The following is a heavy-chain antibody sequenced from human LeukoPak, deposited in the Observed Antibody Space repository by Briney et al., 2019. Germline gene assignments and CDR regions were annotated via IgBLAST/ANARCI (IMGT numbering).Heavy chain of an antibody. CDR2: IYPGDSDT. CDR1: GYSFTSYW. Sequence: GESLKISCKGSGYSFTSYWIGWVRQMPGKGLEWVGIIYPGDSDTRYSPSFQGQVTISADKSISTAYLQWSSLKASDTAMYYCARPAGYYDSSGYYNVYYFDYWGQGTLVTVSS. D-gene: IGHD3-22*01. CDR3: ARPAGYYDSSGYYNVYYFDY. J-gene: IGHJ4*02. V-gene: IGHV5-51*01.